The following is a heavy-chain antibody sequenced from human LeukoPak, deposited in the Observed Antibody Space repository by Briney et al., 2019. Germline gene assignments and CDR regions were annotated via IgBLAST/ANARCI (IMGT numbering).Heavy chain of an antibody. D-gene: IGHD2-21*02. CDR1: GGSISSYY. CDR2: IYYSGST. V-gene: IGHV4-59*01. Sequence: PSETLSLTCTVSGGSISSYYWSWIRQPPGKGLEWIGYIYYSGSTNYNPSLKSRVTISVDTSKNQFSLKLGSVTAADTAVYYCAAQTALLDYWGQGTLVTVSS. CDR3: AAQTALLDY. J-gene: IGHJ4*02.